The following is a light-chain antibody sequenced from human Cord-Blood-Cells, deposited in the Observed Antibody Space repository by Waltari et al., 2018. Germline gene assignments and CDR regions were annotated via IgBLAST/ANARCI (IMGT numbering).Light chain of an antibody. J-gene: IGKJ2*01. V-gene: IGKV3-11*01. CDR1: QRVSSY. CDR2: YAS. CDR3: QQRSNWPPYT. Sequence: EIVWTQSPATLTVSPGERATLSCRASQRVSSYLAWYQQKPGQAPRLLIYYASNRATGIPARFSGSGSGTDFTLTISSLEPEDFAVYYCQQRSNWPPYTFGQGTKLEIK.